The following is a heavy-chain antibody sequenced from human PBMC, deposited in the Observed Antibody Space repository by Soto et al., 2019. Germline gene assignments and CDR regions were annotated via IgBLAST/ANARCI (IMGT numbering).Heavy chain of an antibody. D-gene: IGHD5-12*01. CDR3: ARELDGYDYLYYYYYTDV. CDR2: IIPVLGMA. J-gene: IGHJ6*03. CDR1: GDIFDSLT. V-gene: IGHV1-69*08. Sequence: QVQLVQSGAEMKKPGSSVKVSCQASGDIFDSLTINWVRQAPGQGLEWMGRIIPVLGMANYAQKFQGRVTIIADKSTSTVYMELSSLTSEDTAVYYCARELDGYDYLYYYYYTDVWGEGTTVTVSS.